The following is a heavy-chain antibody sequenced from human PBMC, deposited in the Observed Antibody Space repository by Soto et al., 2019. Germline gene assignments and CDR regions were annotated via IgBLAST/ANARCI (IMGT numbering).Heavy chain of an antibody. CDR2: TNHSGST. Sequence: QVQLQQWGAGLLKPSETLSLTCAVYGGSFSGYYWSWIRQPPGKGLEWIGETNHSGSTKYNPSLKSRVTISVDTSKHQFSLKLSSVTAADTAVYYCARGGGNIVVVPAATYYFDYWGQGTLVTVSS. J-gene: IGHJ4*02. D-gene: IGHD2-2*01. V-gene: IGHV4-34*01. CDR3: ARGGGNIVVVPAATYYFDY. CDR1: GGSFSGYY.